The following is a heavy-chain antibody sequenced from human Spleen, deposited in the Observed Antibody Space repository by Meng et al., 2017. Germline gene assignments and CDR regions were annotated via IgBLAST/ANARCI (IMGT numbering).Heavy chain of an antibody. V-gene: IGHV1-2*06. CDR3: ARDLGNGGGY. CDR2: INPNSGGT. J-gene: IGHJ4*02. CDR1: GYTFTAYY. Sequence: QVQLVQSGSELKKPGASVKVSCKASGYTFTAYYMHWVRQAPGQGPEWMGRINPNSGGTDYARKFQGRVTMTRDTSISTTYMELTRLRSDDTAVYYCARDLGNGGGYWGQGTLVTVSS. D-gene: IGHD4-23*01.